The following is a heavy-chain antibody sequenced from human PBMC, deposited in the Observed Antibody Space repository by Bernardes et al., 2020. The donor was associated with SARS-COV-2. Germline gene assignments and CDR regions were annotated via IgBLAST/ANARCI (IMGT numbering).Heavy chain of an antibody. V-gene: IGHV4-34*01. D-gene: IGHD6-19*01. CDR3: AREAVKQWLAIDY. Sequence: SETLSLTCAVYGGSFNDYSWTWIRQAPGKGLEWIGEVNHSGSTKYNPSLRSRVTISLDTSKNQFSLKLSSVTAADTAVYYCAREAVKQWLAIDYWGQGTLVTVSS. J-gene: IGHJ4*02. CDR1: GGSFNDYS. CDR2: VNHSGST.